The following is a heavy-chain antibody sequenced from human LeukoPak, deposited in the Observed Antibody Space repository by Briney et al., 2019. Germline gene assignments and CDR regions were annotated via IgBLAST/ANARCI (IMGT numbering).Heavy chain of an antibody. CDR2: IRTKASGGTS. Sequence: GGSLRLSCTASGFTFGDYAMTWARQAPGKGLEWVGFIRTKASGGTSEHATSVKGRFTISRDDSKRIAYLKMNSLKTEDTAVYYCTRGQLGYDYWGQGTLVTVSS. D-gene: IGHD5-18*01. J-gene: IGHJ4*02. V-gene: IGHV3-49*04. CDR1: GFTFGDYA. CDR3: TRGQLGYDY.